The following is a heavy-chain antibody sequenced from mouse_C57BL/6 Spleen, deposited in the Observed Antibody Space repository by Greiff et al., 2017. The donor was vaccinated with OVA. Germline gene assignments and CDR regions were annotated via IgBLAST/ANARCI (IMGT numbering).Heavy chain of an antibody. CDR2: IYPGDGDT. CDR1: GYAFRSFW. V-gene: IGHV1-80*01. Sequence: VQLKESGAELVKPGASVKISCKASGYAFRSFWMNLVTQRPGKGLEWIGQIYPGDGDTNYNGKFKGKATLTADKSSSTAYMQLSSLTSEDSAVYFCARRGDYGSSYYAMDYWGQGTSVTVSS. J-gene: IGHJ4*01. D-gene: IGHD1-1*01. CDR3: ARRGDYGSSYYAMDY.